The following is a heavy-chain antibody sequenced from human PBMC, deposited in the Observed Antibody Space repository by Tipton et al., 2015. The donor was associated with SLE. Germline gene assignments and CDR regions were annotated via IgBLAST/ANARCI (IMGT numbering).Heavy chain of an antibody. V-gene: IGHV4-61*09. J-gene: IGHJ4*02. D-gene: IGHD4-11*01. CDR3: ARGSALLYSVVY. CDR2: IYTSGST. Sequence: TLSLTCTVSGDSISSGIYYWSWIRQPAGEGLEWIGHIYTSGSTHYSPSLESRATMSVDTSKNQFSLELTSVTAADTAVYYCARGSALLYSVVYWGQGSLVTVSS. CDR1: GDSISSGIYY.